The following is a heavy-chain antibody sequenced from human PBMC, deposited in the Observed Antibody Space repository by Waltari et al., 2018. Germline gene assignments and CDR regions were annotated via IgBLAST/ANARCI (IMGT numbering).Heavy chain of an antibody. V-gene: IGHV1-24*01. CDR2: FEPEDGET. CDR1: GYTLTELS. Sequence: QVQLVQSGAEVKKPGASVKVSCKVSGYTLTELSMHWVRQAPGKGLEWMGGFEPEDGETIYAQKFQGRVTMTEETSTDTAYMELSSLRSEDTAVYYCATDRLSGRGNWFDPWGQGTLVTVSS. J-gene: IGHJ5*02. D-gene: IGHD3-10*01. CDR3: ATDRLSGRGNWFDP.